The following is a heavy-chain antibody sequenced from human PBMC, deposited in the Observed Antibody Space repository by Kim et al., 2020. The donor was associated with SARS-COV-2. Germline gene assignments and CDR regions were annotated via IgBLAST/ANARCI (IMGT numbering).Heavy chain of an antibody. CDR1: GFTFEDHA. J-gene: IGHJ6*02. D-gene: IGHD3-16*01. CDR3: VKDVSRTVLAYYGMDV. CDR2: ISWDGGDA. V-gene: IGHV3-43D*03. Sequence: GGSLRLSCVASGFTFEDHAMHWVRQAPGKGLEWVALISWDGGDANYADSVKGRVTISRDNSKNSLYVQMDSLRPEDSALYYCVKDVSRTVLAYYGMDVWGQGTTVSVS.